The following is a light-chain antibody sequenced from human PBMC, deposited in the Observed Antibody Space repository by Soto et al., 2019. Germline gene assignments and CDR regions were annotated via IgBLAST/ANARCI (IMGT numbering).Light chain of an antibody. CDR3: QQYGSSPVT. V-gene: IGKV3-20*01. CDR2: GAS. Sequence: IVLTQSPGTLSLSPGERATLSCRASQSVSNNFLAWYQQKPGQAPRLLIHGASTRASGIPDSFSGSGSGTDFILTISRLEPEDFAVYYCQQYGSSPVTFGQGTRLDIK. CDR1: QSVSNNF. J-gene: IGKJ5*01.